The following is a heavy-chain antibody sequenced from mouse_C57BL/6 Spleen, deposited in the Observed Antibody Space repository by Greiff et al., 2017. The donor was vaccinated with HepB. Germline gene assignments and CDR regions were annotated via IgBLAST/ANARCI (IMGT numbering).Heavy chain of an antibody. D-gene: IGHD1-1*01. J-gene: IGHJ2*01. CDR1: GYTFTDYN. V-gene: IGHV1-22*01. CDR3: ARSGDYYSREGDYFDY. CDR2: INPNNGGT. Sequence: EVQLQQSGPELVKPGASVKMSCKASGYTFTDYNMHWVKQSHGKSLEWIGYINPNNGGTSYNQKFKGKATLTVNKSSSTAYMELRSLTSEDSAVYYWARSGDYYSREGDYFDYWGQGTTLTVSS.